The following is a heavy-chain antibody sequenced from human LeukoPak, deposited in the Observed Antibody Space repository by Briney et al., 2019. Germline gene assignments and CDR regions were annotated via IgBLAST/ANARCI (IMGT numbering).Heavy chain of an antibody. CDR1: GFTFSTYS. D-gene: IGHD6-13*01. CDR2: IGSSTNYI. Sequence: GGSLSLSCAASGFTFSTYSMNWVRQAPGKGLEWVSSIGSSTNYIYYADSVKGRFTISRDNAKNSLSLQMNSLRAEDTAVYYCARGKYSSSWYPIDYWGQGTLVTVSS. V-gene: IGHV3-21*01. J-gene: IGHJ4*02. CDR3: ARGKYSSSWYPIDY.